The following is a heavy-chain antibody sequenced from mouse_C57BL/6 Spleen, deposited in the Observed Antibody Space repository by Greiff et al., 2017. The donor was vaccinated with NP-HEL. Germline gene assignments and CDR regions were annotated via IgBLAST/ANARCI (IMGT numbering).Heavy chain of an antibody. CDR1: GYTFTDYN. V-gene: IGHV1-22*01. D-gene: IGHD1-1*01. CDR3: ARRGNYYGSSYGYFDV. J-gene: IGHJ1*03. Sequence: EVKLMESGPELVKPGASVKMSCKASGYTFTDYNMHWVKQSHGKSLEWIGYINPNNGGTSYNQKFKGKATLTVNKSSSTAYMELRSLTSEDSAVYYCARRGNYYGSSYGYFDVWGTGTTVTVSS. CDR2: INPNNGGT.